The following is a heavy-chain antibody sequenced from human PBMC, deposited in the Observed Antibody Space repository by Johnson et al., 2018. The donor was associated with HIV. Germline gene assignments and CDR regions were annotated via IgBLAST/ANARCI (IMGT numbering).Heavy chain of an antibody. CDR3: AKESETYGGNIGFQHAFDI. CDR1: GFTFSSNA. CDR2: ISSDGTNT. Sequence: QVQLVESGGGVVQPGRSLRLSCAASGFTFSSNAIHWVRQAPGKGLEWVAVISSDGTNTYYTDSVKGRFTISRDNNKNTLYLQMNSLRADDTAVYYCAKESETYGGNIGFQHAFDIWGQGTMVTVSS. J-gene: IGHJ3*02. V-gene: IGHV3-30*04. D-gene: IGHD4-23*01.